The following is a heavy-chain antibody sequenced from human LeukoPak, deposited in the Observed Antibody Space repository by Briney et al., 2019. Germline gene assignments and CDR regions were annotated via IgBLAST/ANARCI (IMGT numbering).Heavy chain of an antibody. J-gene: IGHJ4*02. CDR1: GFTFSSYA. CDR3: AKDRYGSGSYIFDY. CDR2: ISYDGSNK. Sequence: GRSLRLSCAASGFTFSSYAMHWVRQAPGKGLEWVAVISYDGSNKYYADSVKGRFTISRDNSKNTLYLQMNSLRAEDTAVYYCAKDRYGSGSYIFDYWGQGTLVTVSS. D-gene: IGHD3-10*01. V-gene: IGHV3-30*04.